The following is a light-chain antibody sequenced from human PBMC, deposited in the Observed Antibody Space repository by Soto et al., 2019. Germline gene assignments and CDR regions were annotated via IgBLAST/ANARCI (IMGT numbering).Light chain of an antibody. V-gene: IGLV1-44*01. CDR3: AACDDSLDVV. CDR2: SDN. J-gene: IGLJ2*01. CDR1: SSNIGSNT. Sequence: QSVLTQPPSASGTPGQRVTISCSGSSSNIGSNTVNWYQQLPGTAPKLLIYSDNQRPSGVPDRFSGSKSGTSASLAISGLQSEDEADYYCAACDDSLDVVFGGGTKLTVL.